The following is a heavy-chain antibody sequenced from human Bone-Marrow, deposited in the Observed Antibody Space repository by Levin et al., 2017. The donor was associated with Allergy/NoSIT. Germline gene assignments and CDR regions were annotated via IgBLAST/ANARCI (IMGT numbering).Heavy chain of an antibody. CDR2: INVYNGNT. CDR1: GYTFDRYG. D-gene: IGHD6-13*01. CDR3: ARDFQLGSNWYRGDY. J-gene: IGHJ4*02. V-gene: IGHV1-18*01. Sequence: PMASVKVSCKASGYTFDRYGINWVRQAPGQGLEWMGWINVYNGNTDYAQKFQGRVTMTTDTSTNTAYMDLRSLGSADTAVYFCARDFQLGSNWYRGDYWGQGTLVTVSS.